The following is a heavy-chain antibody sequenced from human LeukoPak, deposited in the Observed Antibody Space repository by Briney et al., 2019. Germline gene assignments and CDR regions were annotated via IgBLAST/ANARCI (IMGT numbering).Heavy chain of an antibody. D-gene: IGHD2-15*01. CDR2: IISYNGNT. Sequence: ASXXVSCKASGYTFTSYGISWVGQAPGQGREWMGFIISYNGNTNYAHKLQRRLTMTTHTSTSTAYIELRSLRSDDTALYYCARDSAGASKFDYWGQGTLVTVSS. CDR3: ARDSAGASKFDY. J-gene: IGHJ4*02. CDR1: GYTFTSYG. V-gene: IGHV1-18*01.